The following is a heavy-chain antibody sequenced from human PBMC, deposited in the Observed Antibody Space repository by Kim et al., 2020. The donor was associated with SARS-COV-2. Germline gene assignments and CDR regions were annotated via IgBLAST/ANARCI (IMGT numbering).Heavy chain of an antibody. Sequence: GGSLRLSCAASGFTFSSYAMSWVRQAPGKGLEWVSAISGSGGSTYYADSVKGRFTISRDNSKNTLYLQMNSLRAEDTAVYYCAKVLSSGSYFDYFDYWGQGTLVTVSS. V-gene: IGHV3-23*01. CDR3: AKVLSSGSYFDYFDY. CDR1: GFTFSSYA. D-gene: IGHD1-26*01. CDR2: ISGSGGST. J-gene: IGHJ4*02.